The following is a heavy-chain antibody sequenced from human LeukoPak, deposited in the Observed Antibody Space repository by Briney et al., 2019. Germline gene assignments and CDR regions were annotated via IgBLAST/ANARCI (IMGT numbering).Heavy chain of an antibody. CDR3: ARDHGSGSYWEGFDP. CDR1: GLNFRKSW. Sequence: GGSLRLSCAASGLNFRKSWMTWVRQAPGRGLEWVANIKDDGSEKYYVDSVKGRFTISRDNAKKSLSLQMNSLRVEDTAVYYCARDHGSGSYWEGFDPWGQGTLVTVSS. CDR2: IKDDGSEK. J-gene: IGHJ5*02. D-gene: IGHD3-10*01. V-gene: IGHV3-7*01.